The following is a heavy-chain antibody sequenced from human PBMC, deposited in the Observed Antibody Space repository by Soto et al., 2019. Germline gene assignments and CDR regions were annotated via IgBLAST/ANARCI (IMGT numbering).Heavy chain of an antibody. V-gene: IGHV3-13*01. CDR1: GFMFISYD. Sequence: GGSLRLSCAASGFMFISYDMHWVRQVRGKGLDCVAAIGIACDTYYLGSVKGRFTISRENDKKSLNLQISDIRAEDTAVYYCARDRREDIVVVPAEGYYYYGMDVWGQGTTVTVS. CDR3: ARDRREDIVVVPAEGYYYYGMDV. CDR2: IGIACDT. J-gene: IGHJ6*02. D-gene: IGHD2-2*01.